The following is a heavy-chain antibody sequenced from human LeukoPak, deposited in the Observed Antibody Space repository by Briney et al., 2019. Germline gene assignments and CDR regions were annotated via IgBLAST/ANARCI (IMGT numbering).Heavy chain of an antibody. CDR3: ARLGGCCSSTSNCYSDY. V-gene: IGHV3-21*01. CDR2: ISSTSAYM. D-gene: IGHD2-2*03. Sequence: GGPLRLLCAASGFPYRSYTMNWLRQAPAKGGEWVSSISSTSAYMYYAASVKGRFTSSRDHAKNSLYLQMNSPRAEDTAVYYCARLGGCCSSTSNCYSDYWGQGTLVTVSS. CDR1: GFPYRSYT. J-gene: IGHJ4*02.